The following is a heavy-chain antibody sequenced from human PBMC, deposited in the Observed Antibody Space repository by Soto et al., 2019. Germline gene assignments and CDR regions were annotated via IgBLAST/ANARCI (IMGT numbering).Heavy chain of an antibody. J-gene: IGHJ5*02. CDR1: RHLFSLHI. Sequence: ASVKVSCKASRHLFSLHIVTWVRQAPGQGLEWMGWINARNGETHYAQNFQDRVTMTTDTSTNTAYMERRSLRFDDTAFYYCARLISGTYSDWFYPWGQGTRVTVSS. CDR3: ARLISGTYSDWFYP. V-gene: IGHV1-18*04. CDR2: INARNGET. D-gene: IGHD1-26*01.